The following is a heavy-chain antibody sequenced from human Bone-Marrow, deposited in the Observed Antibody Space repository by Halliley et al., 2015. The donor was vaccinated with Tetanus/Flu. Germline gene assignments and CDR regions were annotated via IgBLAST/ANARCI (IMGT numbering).Heavy chain of an antibody. D-gene: IGHD3-9*01. V-gene: IGHV4-39*01. Sequence: EWMGHVSYRGSTESPPSLRGRVSMSADASKNQVSLGLNSMTAADTAVYFCARHPTGYPNWFDPWGQGILVTVSS. J-gene: IGHJ5*02. CDR3: ARHPTGYPNWFDP. CDR2: VSYRGST.